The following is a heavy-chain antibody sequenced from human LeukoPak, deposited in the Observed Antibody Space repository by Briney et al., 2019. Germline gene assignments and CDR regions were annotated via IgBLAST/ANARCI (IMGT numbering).Heavy chain of an antibody. CDR3: AREALGFWSGPNYYYYGMDV. Sequence: ASVKVSCKASGYTFTSYGISWVRQAPGQGLEWMGWISAYNGNTNYAQKLQGRVTMATDTSTSTAYMELRSLRSDDTAVYYCAREALGFWSGPNYYYYGMDVWGQGTTVTVSS. J-gene: IGHJ6*02. CDR2: ISAYNGNT. D-gene: IGHD3-3*01. CDR1: GYTFTSYG. V-gene: IGHV1-18*01.